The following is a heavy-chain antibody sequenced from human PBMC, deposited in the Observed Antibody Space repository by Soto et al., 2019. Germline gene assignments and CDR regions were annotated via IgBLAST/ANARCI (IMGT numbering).Heavy chain of an antibody. V-gene: IGHV3-23*01. J-gene: IGHJ3*02. CDR1: GFTFTTYG. CDR2: ISASGDST. D-gene: IGHD6-19*01. CDR3: AKDLLQWLVVGHDAFDI. Sequence: EVQLLESGGGLVQPGGSLRLSCVASGFTFTTYGMNWVRQAPGKGLEWASGISASGDSTFNADSVKGRFTISRDNSKNTLYLQMNSLRAEDTAVYYCAKDLLQWLVVGHDAFDIWGQGTMVTVSS.